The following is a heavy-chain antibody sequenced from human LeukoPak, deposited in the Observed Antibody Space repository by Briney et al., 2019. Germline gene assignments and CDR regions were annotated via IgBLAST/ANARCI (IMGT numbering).Heavy chain of an antibody. J-gene: IGHJ6*03. CDR1: GFTFSNYN. Sequence: GGSLRLSCAASGFTFSNYNMNWVRQAPGKAMDWVSSITSSGTYIFYADSVKGRFTISRDNAKNSLYLQMDSLGPEDTAVYYCARDPYRGNYGNDYYYMDVWGKGTTVTISS. CDR3: ARDPYRGNYGNDYYYMDV. V-gene: IGHV3-21*01. CDR2: ITSSGTYI. D-gene: IGHD1-26*01.